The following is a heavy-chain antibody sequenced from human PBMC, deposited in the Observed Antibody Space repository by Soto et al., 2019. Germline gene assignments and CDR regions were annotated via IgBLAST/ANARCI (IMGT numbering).Heavy chain of an antibody. J-gene: IGHJ4*02. Sequence: PVGSLRLSCAASGFTFSSYSMNWVRQAPGKGLEWVSSISSSSSYIYYADSVKGRFTISRDNAKNSLYLQMNSLRAEDTAVYYCARGGIAARRDYCGQRTLVTVSS. CDR3: ARGGIAARRDY. CDR1: GFTFSSYS. V-gene: IGHV3-21*01. D-gene: IGHD6-6*01. CDR2: ISSSSSYI.